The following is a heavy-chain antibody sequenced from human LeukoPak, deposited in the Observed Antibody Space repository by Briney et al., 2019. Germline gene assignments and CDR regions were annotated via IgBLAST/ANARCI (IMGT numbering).Heavy chain of an antibody. CDR2: FDPEDGET. D-gene: IGHD3-3*01. CDR3: ARHDFDLPMIYSFFVH. V-gene: IGHV1-24*01. CDR1: GYTLTELS. Sequence: ASVKVSCKVSGYTLTELSMHWVRQAPGKGLEWMGGFDPEDGETNYAQKFQGRVTLTRDTSTGTFYMELSSLTSEDTAVYYCARHDFDLPMIYSFFVHWGQGTLVTVSS. J-gene: IGHJ5*02.